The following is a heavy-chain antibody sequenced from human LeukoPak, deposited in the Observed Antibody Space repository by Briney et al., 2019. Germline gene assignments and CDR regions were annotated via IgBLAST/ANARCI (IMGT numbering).Heavy chain of an antibody. CDR2: IRSKAYGGTT. Sequence: PGRALRLSCTASGFTFVDYAMSWFRQAPGKGGEGVGFIRSKAYGGTTEYAASVKGRFTISRDDSKSIAYLQINSLKTEDTAVYYCTRECGGDCYGALDPWGQGTLVTVSS. J-gene: IGHJ5*02. CDR3: TRECGGDCYGALDP. V-gene: IGHV3-49*03. CDR1: GFTFVDYA. D-gene: IGHD2-21*02.